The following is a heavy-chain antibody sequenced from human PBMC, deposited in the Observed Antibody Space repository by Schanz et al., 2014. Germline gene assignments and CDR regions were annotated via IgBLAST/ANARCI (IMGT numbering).Heavy chain of an antibody. CDR2: IKRDGSEK. CDR1: GFGFSSYS. CDR3: LAPDYGMDV. Sequence: VQLVDSGGGLIQPGGSLRLSCAASGFGFSSYSMSWVRQAPGKGLEWVANIKRDGSEKNYLDSVKGRFTISRDNAKNSLFLQMNSLRAEDTAVYYCLAPDYGMDVWGQGTTVTVSS. V-gene: IGHV3-7*02. J-gene: IGHJ6*02.